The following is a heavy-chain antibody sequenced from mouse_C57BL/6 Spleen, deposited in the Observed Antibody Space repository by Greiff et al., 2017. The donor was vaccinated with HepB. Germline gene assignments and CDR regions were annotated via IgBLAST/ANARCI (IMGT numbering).Heavy chain of an antibody. CDR2: INPNNGGT. Sequence: EVQLQQSGPELVKPGASVKISCKASGYTFTDYYMNWVKQSHGKSLEWIGDINPNNGGTSYNQKFKGKATLTVDKSSSTAYMELRSLTSEDSAVYDCARLYSNPFDYWGQGTTLTVSS. V-gene: IGHV1-26*01. D-gene: IGHD2-5*01. J-gene: IGHJ2*01. CDR3: ARLYSNPFDY. CDR1: GYTFTDYY.